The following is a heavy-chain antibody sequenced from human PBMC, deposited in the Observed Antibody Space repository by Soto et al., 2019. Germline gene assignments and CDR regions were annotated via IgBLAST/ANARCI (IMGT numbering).Heavy chain of an antibody. V-gene: IGHV1-69*01. J-gene: IGHJ3*02. Sequence: QVQLVQSGAEVKKPGSSVKVSCKASGGTFSSYAISWVRQAPGQGIEWMGGIIPIFGTANYAQKFQGRVTITADESTSTAYMELSSLRSEDTAVYYCARREGWGFWSGYSADDAFDIWGQGTMVTVSS. CDR1: GGTFSSYA. CDR3: ARREGWGFWSGYSADDAFDI. D-gene: IGHD3-3*01. CDR2: IIPIFGTA.